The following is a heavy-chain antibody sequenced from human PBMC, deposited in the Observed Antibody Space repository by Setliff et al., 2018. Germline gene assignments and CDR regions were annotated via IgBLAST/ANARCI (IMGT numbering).Heavy chain of an antibody. CDR3: ARTGTYRYFDY. J-gene: IGHJ4*02. CDR1: DGSMTSGSYY. V-gene: IGHV4-39*01. CDR2: VYYSGTT. Sequence: PSETLSLTCSVSDGSMTSGSYYWGWIRQPPGKGLEWIGSVYYSGTTYYNASLKSRLTLSVDTSKNQVSLNLRSVTAADTAVYYCARTGTYRYFDYWGQGTQVTVSS. D-gene: IGHD1-1*01.